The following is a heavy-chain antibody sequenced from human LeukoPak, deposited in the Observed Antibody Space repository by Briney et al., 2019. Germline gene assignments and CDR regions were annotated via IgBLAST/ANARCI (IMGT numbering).Heavy chain of an antibody. J-gene: IGHJ4*02. D-gene: IGHD4-17*01. V-gene: IGHV4-4*07. CDR3: ARAREYGDFFDY. CDR1: VSGDPISNYY. Sequence: PSETLSLTCTISVSGDPISNYYWSWIRQPAGKGLGYIGRVFTSGATDYNPSLKSRVTMSIDMSKSHFSLRVNSVTAADTAVYYCARAREYGDFFDYWGQGTLVTVSS. CDR2: VFTSGAT.